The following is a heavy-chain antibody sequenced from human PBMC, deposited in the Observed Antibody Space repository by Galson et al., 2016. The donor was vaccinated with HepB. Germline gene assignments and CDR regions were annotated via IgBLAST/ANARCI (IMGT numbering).Heavy chain of an antibody. J-gene: IGHJ4*02. V-gene: IGHV4-34*01. Sequence: SETLSLTCVVYGGPFSGYYWSWIRQPPGKGLEWIGEINDSGSTNYNPSLKSRVTISVDTSKNQFSLNVSSVTAADTAVYYCVRGHGGGWINYWGQGTLVTVSS. CDR1: GGPFSGYY. CDR3: VRGHGGGWINY. CDR2: INDSGST. D-gene: IGHD2-15*01.